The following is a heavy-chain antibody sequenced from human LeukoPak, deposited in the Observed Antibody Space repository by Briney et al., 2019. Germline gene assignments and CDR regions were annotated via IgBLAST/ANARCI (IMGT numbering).Heavy chain of an antibody. D-gene: IGHD4-17*01. CDR2: IFYSGST. Sequence: PSETLSLTCTVSGGSISSYYWSWIRQPPGKGLEWIGYIFYSGSTNYNPSPKSRVTISVDTSKSPFSLRLSSVTAADKAVYSCAGGDYKNYSYYSYMDVWGKGTTVTVSS. CDR3: AGGDYKNYSYYSYMDV. J-gene: IGHJ6*03. V-gene: IGHV4-59*01. CDR1: GGSISSYY.